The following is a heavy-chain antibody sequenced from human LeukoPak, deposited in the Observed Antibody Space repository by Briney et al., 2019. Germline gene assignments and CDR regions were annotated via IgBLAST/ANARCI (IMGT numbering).Heavy chain of an antibody. CDR2: IWYDGSNK. CDR3: AREYYDSSGYWGRDDAFDI. V-gene: IGHV3-33*01. Sequence: PGRSLRLSCAASGFTFSSYGMHWVRQAPGKGLEWVAVIWYDGSNKYYADSVKGRFTISRDNSKNTLYLQMNSLRAKDTAVYYCAREYYDSSGYWGRDDAFDIWGQGTMVTVSS. J-gene: IGHJ3*02. D-gene: IGHD3-22*01. CDR1: GFTFSSYG.